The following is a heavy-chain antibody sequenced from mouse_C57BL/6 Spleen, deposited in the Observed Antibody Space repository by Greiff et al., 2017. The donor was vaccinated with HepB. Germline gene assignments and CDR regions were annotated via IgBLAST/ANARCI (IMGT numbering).Heavy chain of an antibody. V-gene: IGHV1-78*01. CDR1: GYTFTDHT. J-gene: IGHJ4*01. D-gene: IGHD2-4*01. Sequence: VQLQESDAELVKPGASVKISCKVSGYTFTDHTIHWMKQRPEQGLEWIGYIYPRDGSTKYNEKFKGKATLTADKSSSTAYMQLNSLTSEDSAVYFCARILYDYDDYYAMDYWGQGTSVTVSS. CDR3: ARILYDYDDYYAMDY. CDR2: IYPRDGST.